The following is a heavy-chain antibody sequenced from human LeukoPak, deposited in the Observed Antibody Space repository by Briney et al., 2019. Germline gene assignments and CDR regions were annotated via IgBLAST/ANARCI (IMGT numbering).Heavy chain of an antibody. Sequence: GGSLRLSCAASGFTFSSYGMHWVRQARGKGLEWVAVIWYVGSNKYYADSVKGRFTISRDNSKNTLYLQMNSLRAGDTAVYYCARAYSSGLDYWGQGTLVTVSS. D-gene: IGHD6-19*01. CDR1: GFTFSSYG. CDR3: ARAYSSGLDY. CDR2: IWYVGSNK. J-gene: IGHJ4*02. V-gene: IGHV3-33*01.